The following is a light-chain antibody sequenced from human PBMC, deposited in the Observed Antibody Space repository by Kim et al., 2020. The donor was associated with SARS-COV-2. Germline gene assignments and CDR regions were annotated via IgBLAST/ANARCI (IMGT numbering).Light chain of an antibody. J-gene: IGKJ4*01. Sequence: GDRVTITCRASQNILNYLNWYQQKPGKAPRLLIYFASSLERGVPSRFSGSGSGTDFTLTISSLQPEDFATYYCQQSFSNSVTFGGGTKVDIK. CDR2: FAS. V-gene: IGKV1-39*01. CDR1: QNILNY. CDR3: QQSFSNSVT.